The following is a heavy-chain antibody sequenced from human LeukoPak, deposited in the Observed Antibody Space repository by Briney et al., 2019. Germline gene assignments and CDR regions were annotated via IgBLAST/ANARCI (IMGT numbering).Heavy chain of an antibody. CDR2: ISGSGGST. CDR3: AKDEDHSVAGYYYYYGMDV. D-gene: IGHD6-19*01. V-gene: IGHV3-23*01. Sequence: QSGGSLRLSCAASGFTFSSYAMSWVRQAPGKGLEWVSAISGSGGSTYYADSVKGRFTISRDNSKNTLYLQMNSLRAEDTAVYYCAKDEDHSVAGYYYYYGMDVWGQGTAVTVSS. J-gene: IGHJ6*02. CDR1: GFTFSSYA.